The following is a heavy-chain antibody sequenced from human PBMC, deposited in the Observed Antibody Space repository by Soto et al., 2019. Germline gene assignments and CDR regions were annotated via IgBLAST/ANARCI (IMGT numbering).Heavy chain of an antibody. V-gene: IGHV1-2*02. CDR3: ARGGHTRFLGYYYYYGMDV. Sequence: WASVKVSCKASGYTFTGYYMHWVRQAPGQGLEWMGWINPNSGGTNYAQKFQGRVTMTRDTSISTAYMELSRLRSDDTAVYYCARGGHTRFLGYYYYYGMDVWGQGTTVTVSS. CDR1: GYTFTGYY. CDR2: INPNSGGT. J-gene: IGHJ6*02. D-gene: IGHD3-3*01.